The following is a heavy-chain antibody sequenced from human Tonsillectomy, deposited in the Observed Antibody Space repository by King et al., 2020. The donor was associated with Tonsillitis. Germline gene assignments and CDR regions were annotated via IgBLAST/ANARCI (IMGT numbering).Heavy chain of an antibody. CDR1: GFTFSSYA. Sequence: DVQLVESGGGLVQPGGSLRLSCAASGFTFSSYAMSWVRQAPGKGLEWVSAISGSGGSTYYADSVKGRFTISRDNSKNTLYLQMNSLRAEDTAVYYCAKAGGQTTLHLVVAAIFRLYYFDYWGQGTLVTVSS. CDR3: AKAGGQTTLHLVVAAIFRLYYFDY. CDR2: ISGSGGST. V-gene: IGHV3-23*04. J-gene: IGHJ4*02. D-gene: IGHD2-15*01.